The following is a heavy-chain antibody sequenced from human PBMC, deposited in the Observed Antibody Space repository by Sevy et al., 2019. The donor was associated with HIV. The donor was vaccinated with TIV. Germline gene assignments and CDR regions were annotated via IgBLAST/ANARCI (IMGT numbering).Heavy chain of an antibody. Sequence: SETLSLTCSVSGDSIDSYGSYWGWIRQPPGKGLEWIGSIYYTGTTYYHPSLKSRATISVDTSKNEFSLRMTSVTAADTAVYYCATKGVAVDAFDIRGQGTMVTVSS. CDR2: IYYTGTT. CDR1: GDSIDSYGSY. V-gene: IGHV4-39*01. CDR3: ATKGVAVDAFDI. J-gene: IGHJ3*02. D-gene: IGHD5-12*01.